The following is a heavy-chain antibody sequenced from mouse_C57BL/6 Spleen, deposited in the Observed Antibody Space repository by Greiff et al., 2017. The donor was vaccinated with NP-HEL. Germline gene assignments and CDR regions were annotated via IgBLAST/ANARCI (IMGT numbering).Heavy chain of an antibody. Sequence: VQLQQSGPELVKPRASVKISCKASGYAFSSSWMNWVKQRPGKGLEWIGRIYPGDGDTNYNGKFKGKATLTADKSSSAAYMQLSSLTSEDSAVYFCAREWDYGSSYRFAYWGQGTLVTVSA. V-gene: IGHV1-82*01. CDR1: GYAFSSSW. CDR2: IYPGDGDT. D-gene: IGHD1-1*01. CDR3: AREWDYGSSYRFAY. J-gene: IGHJ3*01.